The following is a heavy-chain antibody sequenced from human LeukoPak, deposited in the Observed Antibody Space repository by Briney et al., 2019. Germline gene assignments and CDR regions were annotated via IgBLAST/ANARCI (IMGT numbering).Heavy chain of an antibody. CDR1: GFTFSSYA. V-gene: IGHV3-23*01. CDR2: IRGRGGST. D-gene: IGHD2-2*01. J-gene: IGHJ4*02. Sequence: GGSLRLSCAAWGFTFSSYAMSWVRRARGEGVEWVSAIRGRGGSTYYADSVKGRFTISRDNSKNTLYLQMNSLRAEDTAVYYCATGADIVVVPAAYPVDYWGQGTLVTVSS. CDR3: ATGADIVVVPAAYPVDY.